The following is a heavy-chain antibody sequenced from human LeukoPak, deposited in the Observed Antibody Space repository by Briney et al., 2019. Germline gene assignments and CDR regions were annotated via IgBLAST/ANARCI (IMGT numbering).Heavy chain of an antibody. CDR2: ISSSSSYI. Sequence: GGSLRLSCAASGFTFSSYSMNWVRQAPGKGLEWVSSISSSSSYIYYADSVKGRFTISRDNAKNSLYLQMNSLRAEDTAVYYCARAYNWNDAGFDYWGQGTLVTVSS. V-gene: IGHV3-21*01. J-gene: IGHJ4*02. CDR3: ARAYNWNDAGFDY. D-gene: IGHD1-20*01. CDR1: GFTFSSYS.